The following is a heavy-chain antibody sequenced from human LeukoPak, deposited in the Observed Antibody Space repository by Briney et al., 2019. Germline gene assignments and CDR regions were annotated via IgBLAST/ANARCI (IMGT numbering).Heavy chain of an antibody. J-gene: IGHJ6*02. V-gene: IGHV3-74*01. CDR3: ASPVTTYYYYGMDV. D-gene: IGHD4-17*01. CDR1: GFTFSSYW. CDR2: INSDGSST. Sequence: GGSLRLSCAASGFTFSSYWMHWVRQAPGKGLVWVSRINSDGSSTSYADSVEGRFTISRDNAKNTLYLQMNSLRAEDTAVYYCASPVTTYYYYGMDVWGQGTTVTVSS.